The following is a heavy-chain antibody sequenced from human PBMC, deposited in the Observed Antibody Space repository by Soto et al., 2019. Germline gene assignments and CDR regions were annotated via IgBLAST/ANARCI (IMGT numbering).Heavy chain of an antibody. CDR2: ISDYNGNT. D-gene: IGHD1-1*01. CDR1: GYAFTGYG. CDR3: ARQKNEDGRFLSF. V-gene: IGHV1-18*04. J-gene: IGHJ4*02. Sequence: GASVKVSCTASGYAFTGYGISWVRQAPGQGLEWMGWISDYNGNTNYAQKLQGRVTMTTDTSTSTAYMELRSLRSDDTAVYYCARQKNEDGRFLSFWGQGTLVTVSS.